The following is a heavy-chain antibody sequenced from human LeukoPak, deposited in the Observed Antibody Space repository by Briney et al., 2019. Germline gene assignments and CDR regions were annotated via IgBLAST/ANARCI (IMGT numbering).Heavy chain of an antibody. CDR2: INPKSGGT. J-gene: IGHJ5*02. Sequence: ASVKVSCEASGYTFTDYYVHWVRQAPGQRLEWMGWINPKSGGTNYAQDFHGRVTMTRDTSISTAYMELSRLRSDDTAVYYCARAGDSGNFAWGQGTLVTVSS. CDR3: ARAGDSGNFA. D-gene: IGHD1-26*01. CDR1: GYTFTDYY. V-gene: IGHV1-2*02.